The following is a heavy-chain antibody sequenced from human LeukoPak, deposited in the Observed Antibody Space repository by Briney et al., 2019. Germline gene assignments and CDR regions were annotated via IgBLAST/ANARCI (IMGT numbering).Heavy chain of an antibody. V-gene: IGHV4-61*02. Sequence: SETLSLTCTVSGGSISSGSYYWSWIRQPAGKGLEWIGRIYTSGSTNYNPSLKSRVTISVDTSKNQFSLKLSSVTAADTAVYYCARLTTALNYDSSGYYYDYWGQGTLVTVSS. D-gene: IGHD3-22*01. J-gene: IGHJ4*02. CDR1: GGSISSGSYY. CDR3: ARLTTALNYDSSGYYYDY. CDR2: IYTSGST.